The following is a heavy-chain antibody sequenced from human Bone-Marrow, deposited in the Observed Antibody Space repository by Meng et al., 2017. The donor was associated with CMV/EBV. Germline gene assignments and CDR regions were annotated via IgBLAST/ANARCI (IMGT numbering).Heavy chain of an antibody. Sequence: GGSLRLSCAASGFTFSSYAMSWVRQAPGKGLEWVSAISGSGGRTYYADSVKGRFTISRDNSKNTLYLQMNSLRAEDTAVYYCANVEGRGKLDYYYYGMDGWGQGTTVTVSS. V-gene: IGHV3-23*01. CDR1: GFTFSSYA. CDR2: ISGSGGRT. J-gene: IGHJ6*02. CDR3: ANVEGRGKLDYYYYGMDG. D-gene: IGHD3-10*01.